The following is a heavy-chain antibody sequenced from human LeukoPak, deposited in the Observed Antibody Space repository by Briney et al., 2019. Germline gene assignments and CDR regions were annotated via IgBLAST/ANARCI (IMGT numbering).Heavy chain of an antibody. Sequence: ASVKVSCKASGYTFTGYYMHWVRQAPGQGLGWMGWINPNSGGTNYAQKFQGRVTMTRDTSISTAYMELSRLRSDDTAVYYCARDLGRSGSLGDWGQGTLVTVSS. D-gene: IGHD1-26*01. CDR3: ARDLGRSGSLGD. V-gene: IGHV1-2*02. CDR2: INPNSGGT. J-gene: IGHJ4*02. CDR1: GYTFTGYY.